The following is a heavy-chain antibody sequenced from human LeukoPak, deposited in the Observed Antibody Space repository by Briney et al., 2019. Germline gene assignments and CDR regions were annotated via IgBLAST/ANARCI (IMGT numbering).Heavy chain of an antibody. J-gene: IGHJ5*02. CDR2: LNPNTGNT. D-gene: IGHD6-19*01. CDR3: ARGSPFQWLVHGGWFDP. V-gene: IGHV1-8*01. CDR1: GYTFTYFD. Sequence: ASVKVSCKASGYTFTYFDINWVRQATGQGLEWMGWLNPNTGNTAYAEKFQGRVTITSKTSITTAYMELSSLRSDDTAVYYCARGSPFQWLVHGGWFDPWGQGTLVTVSS.